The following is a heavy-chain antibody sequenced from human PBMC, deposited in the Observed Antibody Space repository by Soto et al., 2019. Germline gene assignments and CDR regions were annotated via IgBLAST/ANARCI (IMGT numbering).Heavy chain of an antibody. CDR2: ISYDGSNK. D-gene: IGHD1-26*01. CDR1: GFTFSSYG. CDR3: AKLTGSGSYYHDQFDY. V-gene: IGHV3-30*18. Sequence: QVQLVESGGGVVQPGRSLRLSCAASGFTFSSYGMHWVRQAPGKGLEWVAVISYDGSNKYYADSVKGRFTISRDNSKNTLYLQMNSLRAEDTALYYCAKLTGSGSYYHDQFDYWGQGTLVTVSS. J-gene: IGHJ4*02.